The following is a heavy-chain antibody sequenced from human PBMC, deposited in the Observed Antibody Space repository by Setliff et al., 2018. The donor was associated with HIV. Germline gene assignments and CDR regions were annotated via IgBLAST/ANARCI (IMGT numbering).Heavy chain of an antibody. Sequence: PSETLSLTCTVSGGSISSYYWSWIRQPAGKGLEWIGRIYTSGSTNYNPSLKSRVTMSVDTSKNQFSLKLTSVTAADTAVYFCARGGAVSADFDSWGQGTLVTVSS. CDR2: IYTSGST. D-gene: IGHD3-16*01. J-gene: IGHJ5*01. CDR1: GGSISSYY. V-gene: IGHV4-4*07. CDR3: ARGGAVSADFDS.